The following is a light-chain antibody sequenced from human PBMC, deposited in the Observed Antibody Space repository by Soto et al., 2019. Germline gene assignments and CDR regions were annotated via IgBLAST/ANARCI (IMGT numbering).Light chain of an antibody. CDR1: SNDVGIYNY. CDR3: SSYTISSTWV. CDR2: EVT. Sequence: QSALTQPASVSASPGQSITISCTGTSNDVGIYNYVSWYQQHPGKAPKLMIYEVTNRPSGVSDRFSGSKSDNTASLTISGLQAEDEADYYCSSYTISSTWVFGGGTKLTVL. J-gene: IGLJ3*02. V-gene: IGLV2-14*01.